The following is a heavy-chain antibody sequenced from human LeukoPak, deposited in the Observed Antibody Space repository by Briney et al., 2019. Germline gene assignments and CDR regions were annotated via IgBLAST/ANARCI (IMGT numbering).Heavy chain of an antibody. CDR2: INHSGST. CDR1: GGSFSGYY. Sequence: SETLSLTCAVYGGSFSGYYWSWIRQPPGKGLEWIGEINHSGSTNYNPSLKSRVTISVDTSKNQFSLKLSSVTAADTAVYYCAIQGPDYYDSSGYYLSYWGQGTLVTVSS. D-gene: IGHD3-22*01. CDR3: AIQGPDYYDSSGYYLSY. V-gene: IGHV4-34*01. J-gene: IGHJ4*02.